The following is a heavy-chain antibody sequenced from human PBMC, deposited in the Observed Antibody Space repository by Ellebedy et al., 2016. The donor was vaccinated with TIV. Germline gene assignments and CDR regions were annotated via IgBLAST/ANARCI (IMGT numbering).Heavy chain of an antibody. CDR1: GFIFTSYS. J-gene: IGHJ4*02. V-gene: IGHV3-21*01. CDR3: AADASLAH. Sequence: PGGSLRLSCATSGFIFTSYSMNWVRQAPGKGLEWVSSISSTGYYIYYAASVRGRFTISRDDAKKSLFLQMDSLRAEDTGVYYCAADASLAHWGQGALVTVSS. CDR2: ISSTGYYI.